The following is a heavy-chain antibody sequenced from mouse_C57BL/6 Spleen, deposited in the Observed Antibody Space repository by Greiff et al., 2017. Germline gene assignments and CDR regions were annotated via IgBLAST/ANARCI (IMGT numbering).Heavy chain of an antibody. CDR3: ARPDGSIHYFDY. CDR2: ISSGGSYT. J-gene: IGHJ2*01. V-gene: IGHV5-6*01. D-gene: IGHD1-1*01. CDR1: GFTFSSYG. Sequence: EVKLMESGGDLVKPGGSLKLSCAASGFTFSSYGMSWVRQTPDKRLEWVATISSGGSYTYYPDSVKGRFTISRDNAKNTLYLQMSSLKSEDTAMYYCARPDGSIHYFDYWGQGTTLTVSS.